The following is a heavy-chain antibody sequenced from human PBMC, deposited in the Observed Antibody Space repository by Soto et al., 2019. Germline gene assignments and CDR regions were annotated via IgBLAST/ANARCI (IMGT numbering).Heavy chain of an antibody. CDR1: GASITSHY. CDR2: VYARGAT. CDR3: ARSSGDDFFYYGMDV. D-gene: IGHD4-17*01. J-gene: IGHJ6*02. Sequence: PSETLSLTCSVSGASITSHYWSWIRQSAGEGLQWIGRVYARGATNYNPSLKSRVTISGDTSKNQFSLKLTSVTAADTAVYYCARSSGDDFFYYGMDVWGHGTTVT. V-gene: IGHV4-59*10.